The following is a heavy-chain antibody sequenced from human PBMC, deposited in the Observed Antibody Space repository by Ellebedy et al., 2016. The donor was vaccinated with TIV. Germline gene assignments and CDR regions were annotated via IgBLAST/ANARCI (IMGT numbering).Heavy chain of an antibody. CDR1: GFTFGDYA. CDR3: ARWPSGDAPLDY. Sequence: GESLKISCTASGFTFGDYAMSWVRQAPGKGLEWVSSISSSSTIYYADSVKGRFTISRDNSKNTLYLQMNSLRAEDTAVYYCARWPSGDAPLDYWGQGTLVTVSS. V-gene: IGHV3-69-1*01. CDR2: ISSSSTI. D-gene: IGHD4-17*01. J-gene: IGHJ4*02.